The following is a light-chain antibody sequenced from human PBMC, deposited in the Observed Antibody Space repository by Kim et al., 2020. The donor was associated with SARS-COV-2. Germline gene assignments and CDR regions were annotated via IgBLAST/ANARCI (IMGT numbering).Light chain of an antibody. V-gene: IGKV4-1*01. CDR2: WAS. CDR1: QSVFYSSNNKNY. Sequence: DIVMTQSPDSLAVSLGERATINCKSSQSVFYSSNNKNYLSWYQQKPGQPPRLLISWASTRESGVPDRFSGSGSGTDFTLSISSLQAEDVAVYYCQQYYSTPYTFGQGTKLEI. CDR3: QQYYSTPYT. J-gene: IGKJ2*01.